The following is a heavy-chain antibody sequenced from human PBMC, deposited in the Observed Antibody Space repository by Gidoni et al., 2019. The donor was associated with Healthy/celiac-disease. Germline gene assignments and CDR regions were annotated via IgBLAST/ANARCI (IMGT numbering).Heavy chain of an antibody. Sequence: EVQLVESGGGLVQPGGSLRLSCSASGFPFSSYAMHWVRQAPGKGLEYVSAISSNGGSTYYADSVKGRFTISRDNSKNTLYLQMSSLRAEDTAVYYCVKDLAIVGDPRTTWGQGTLVTVSS. D-gene: IGHD5-12*01. V-gene: IGHV3-64D*09. CDR1: GFPFSSYA. J-gene: IGHJ5*02. CDR3: VKDLAIVGDPRTT. CDR2: ISSNGGST.